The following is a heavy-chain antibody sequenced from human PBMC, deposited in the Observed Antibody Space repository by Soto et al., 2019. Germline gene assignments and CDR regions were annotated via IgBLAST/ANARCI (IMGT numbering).Heavy chain of an antibody. CDR3: ARSGGLDRDFNY. J-gene: IGHJ4*02. D-gene: IGHD2-15*01. CDR1: GGTFSSDS. Sequence: QVQLVQSGAEVKKPGSSVKVSCKASGGTFSSDSFSWVRQAPGQGLEWMGGIIPMFDTPIYAQKFQDRVTIPADESTSTAYMKLSSLRSGDTAVYYCARSGGLDRDFNYWGQGSLVTVSS. V-gene: IGHV1-69*12. CDR2: IIPMFDTP.